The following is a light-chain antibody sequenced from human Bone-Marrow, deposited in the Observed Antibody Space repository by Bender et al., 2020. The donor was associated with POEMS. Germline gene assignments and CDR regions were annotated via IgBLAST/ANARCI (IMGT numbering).Light chain of an antibody. CDR3: QSFDIGLGASV. V-gene: IGLV1-40*01. CDR1: RSNFGAVYD. CDR2: GTY. Sequence: QSVLTQPPSVSGAPGQTVIISCAGSRSNFGAVYDVHWYKLLPETAPKLVIYGTYNRPSGVPDRGSGPWAGTSASLVINDLQPDDEADYYCQSFDIGLGASVFGGGTKLTVL. J-gene: IGLJ2*01.